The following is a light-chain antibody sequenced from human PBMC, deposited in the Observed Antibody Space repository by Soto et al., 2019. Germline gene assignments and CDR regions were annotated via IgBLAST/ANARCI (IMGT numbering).Light chain of an antibody. Sequence: DIQMTQSPSSVSASVGDRVTITCRASQGISSLLAWYQQKPGKAPNLLIHTASSLQSGVPSRFSGSGSWTDFTLPISSLQPEDFATYYCQQANSFPLTFGGGTKVEIK. J-gene: IGKJ4*01. V-gene: IGKV1-12*01. CDR3: QQANSFPLT. CDR1: QGISSL. CDR2: TAS.